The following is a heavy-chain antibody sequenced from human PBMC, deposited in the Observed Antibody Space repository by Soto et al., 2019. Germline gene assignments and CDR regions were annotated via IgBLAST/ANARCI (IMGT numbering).Heavy chain of an antibody. CDR1: GGSISSYY. CDR2: IYYSGST. D-gene: IGHD3-10*01. Sequence: SETLSLTCTVAGGSISSYYWSWIRPPPGKGLEWIGYIYYSGSTNYNPSLKSRVTISVDTSKNQFSLKLSSVTAADTAVYYCARISITMVRGVSNNWFDPWGQGTLVTVSS. J-gene: IGHJ5*02. V-gene: IGHV4-59*01. CDR3: ARISITMVRGVSNNWFDP.